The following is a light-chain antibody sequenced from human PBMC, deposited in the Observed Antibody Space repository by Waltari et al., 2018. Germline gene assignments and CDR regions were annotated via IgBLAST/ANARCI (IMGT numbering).Light chain of an antibody. Sequence: NFILTQSHSVSESPGKTVTISCTRSSGSIASNYVHWYQHRPGSAPTPLISECVRRPPGVPARFSGSVDSSSNSASLTLSGLKTEDEADYYCQSYDNTNRWVIFGGGTKLTVL. CDR3: QSYDNTNRWVI. CDR1: SGSIASNY. CDR2: ECV. J-gene: IGLJ2*01. V-gene: IGLV6-57*03.